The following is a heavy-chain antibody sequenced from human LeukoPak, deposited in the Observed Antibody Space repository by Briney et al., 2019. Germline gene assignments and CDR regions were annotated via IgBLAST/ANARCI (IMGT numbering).Heavy chain of an antibody. CDR2: INHSGST. Sequence: SETLSLTCAVYGGSFSGYYWSWIRQPPGKGLEWIGEINHSGSTNYNPSLKSRVTISVDTSKNQFSLKLSSVTAADTAVHYCARGGKIVVVPAAKTYYYYYMDVWGKGTTVTVSS. CDR3: ARGGKIVVVPAAKTYYYYYMDV. D-gene: IGHD2-2*01. CDR1: GGSFSGYY. J-gene: IGHJ6*03. V-gene: IGHV4-34*01.